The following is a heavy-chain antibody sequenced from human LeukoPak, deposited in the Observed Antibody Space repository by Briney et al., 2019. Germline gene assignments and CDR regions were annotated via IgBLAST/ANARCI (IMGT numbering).Heavy chain of an antibody. V-gene: IGHV3-23*01. CDR3: AKESQGAFDI. Sequence: GGSLRLSCAASGFTFKNYAMNWVRQSPGQGLEWVSTISGDAVTSWYADSVKGRFTISRDNSKNTLYLQMNSLRAEDTAVYYCAKESQGAFDIWGQGTMVTVSS. J-gene: IGHJ3*02. CDR1: GFTFKNYA. CDR2: ISGDAVTS.